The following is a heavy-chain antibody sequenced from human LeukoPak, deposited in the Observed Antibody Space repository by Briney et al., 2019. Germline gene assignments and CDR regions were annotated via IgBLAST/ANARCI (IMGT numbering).Heavy chain of an antibody. CDR1: GYTFTSYG. J-gene: IGHJ5*02. Sequence: GASVKVSCKASGYTFTSYGISWVRQAPGQGLECMGWISAYNGNTNYAQKLQGRVTMTTDTSTSTAYMELRSLRSDDTAVYYCARDRSTYYDFWSGYYTFWFDPWGQGTLVTVSS. V-gene: IGHV1-18*01. D-gene: IGHD3-3*01. CDR2: ISAYNGNT. CDR3: ARDRSTYYDFWSGYYTFWFDP.